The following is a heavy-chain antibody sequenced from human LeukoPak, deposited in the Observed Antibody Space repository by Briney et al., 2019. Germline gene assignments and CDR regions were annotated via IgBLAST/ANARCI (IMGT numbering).Heavy chain of an antibody. J-gene: IGHJ4*02. CDR1: GYSFTSYW. D-gene: IGHD5-18*01. Sequence: GESLKISCKASGYSFTSYWIGCVRQMPGKGLEWMGIIDPSDSETRYTPSFQGQVTISVDKSLTTADLQWNSLKASDTAMYYCARQTAMGRSADYWGQGTLVTVSS. V-gene: IGHV5-51*01. CDR2: IDPSDSET. CDR3: ARQTAMGRSADY.